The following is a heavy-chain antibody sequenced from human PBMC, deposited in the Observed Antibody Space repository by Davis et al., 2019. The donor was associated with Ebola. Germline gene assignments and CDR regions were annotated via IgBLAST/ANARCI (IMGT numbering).Heavy chain of an antibody. V-gene: IGHV3-21*01. CDR3: ASLTTYVDP. CDR2: ISSDSDYI. CDR1: GFTFTTYS. Sequence: PGGSLRLSCVASGFTFTTYSMSWVRQAPGKALEWVSSISSDSDYIYYADSVKGRFTISRDNAKNSLYLQMNSLRAEDTAVYYCASLTTYVDPWGQGTLVTVSS. J-gene: IGHJ5*02. D-gene: IGHD4-17*01.